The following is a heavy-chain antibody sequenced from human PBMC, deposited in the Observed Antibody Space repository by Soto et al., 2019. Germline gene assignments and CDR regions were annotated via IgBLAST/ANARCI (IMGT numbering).Heavy chain of an antibody. V-gene: IGHV1-69*17. CDR3: AREALGAKGADH. Sequence: QVQLVQSGAEVKRPGSSVKVSCESSGDTFNSYVISWVRQAPGQGLEWMGGIIPIIGVTHYAQKFQGRVTISALSSTGTAYMELTNLAFEDTALYYCAREALGAKGADHWGQGTLVTFSS. CDR1: GDTFNSYV. CDR2: IIPIIGVT. D-gene: IGHD3-16*01. J-gene: IGHJ4*02.